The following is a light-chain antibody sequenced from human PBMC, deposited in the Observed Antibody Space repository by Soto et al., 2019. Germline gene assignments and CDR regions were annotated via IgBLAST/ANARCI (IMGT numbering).Light chain of an antibody. CDR1: QSISTF. CDR3: QQSYTTPRT. V-gene: IGKV1-39*01. CDR2: AAS. J-gene: IGKJ1*01. Sequence: DIQMTQSPSSLSASVGDRVSVTCRASQSISTFLNWYQQRPGEAPKLLIYAASSLQSGVPSRFSGSGSGADFTLTIGSLQPEHFATYSCQQSYTTPRTFGQGTKVEVK.